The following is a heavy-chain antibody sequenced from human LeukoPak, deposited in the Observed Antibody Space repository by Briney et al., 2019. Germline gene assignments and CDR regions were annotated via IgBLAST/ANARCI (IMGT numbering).Heavy chain of an antibody. V-gene: IGHV3-53*01. J-gene: IGHJ6*02. CDR2: IYSDDST. CDR1: NFTVSDNC. Sequence: PGGSLRLSCVGSNFTVSDNCMSWVRQAPGKGLEWVSVIYSDDSTLYSDSVKGRFTISRDNSKNILYLQMNSLRAEDTAVYYCARERIYFGSGRDLTDARLFYYYGMDVWGQGTTVTVSS. CDR3: ARERIYFGSGRDLTDARLFYYYGMDV. D-gene: IGHD3-10*01.